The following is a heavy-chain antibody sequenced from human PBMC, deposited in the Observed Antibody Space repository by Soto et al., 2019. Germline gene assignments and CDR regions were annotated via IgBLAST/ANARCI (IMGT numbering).Heavy chain of an antibody. CDR2: ISGSGGST. CDR3: AKDLGLDTAMVWGDAFDI. D-gene: IGHD5-18*01. V-gene: IGHV3-23*04. J-gene: IGHJ3*02. CDR1: GFTFSSYA. Sequence: EVQLVESGGGLVQPGGSLRLSCAASGFTFSSYAMSWVRQAPGKGLEWVSAISGSGGSTYYADSVKGRFTISRDNSKNTLYLQMNSLRAEDTAVYYCAKDLGLDTAMVWGDAFDIWGQGTMVTVSS.